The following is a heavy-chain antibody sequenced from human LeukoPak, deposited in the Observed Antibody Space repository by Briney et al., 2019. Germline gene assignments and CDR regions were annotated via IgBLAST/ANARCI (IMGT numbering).Heavy chain of an antibody. CDR1: GFTFSNYA. V-gene: IGHV3-23*01. J-gene: IGHJ4*02. Sequence: GGSLRLSCAASGFTFSNYAMNWVRQAPGKGLEWVSGIRGGGSFTYYADSVKGRFTISRDNSKNTLYLQMDSLTVEDSAVYYCAKVLSPDGGDLDYWGRGTLVTVSS. D-gene: IGHD2-21*02. CDR2: IRGGGSFT. CDR3: AKVLSPDGGDLDY.